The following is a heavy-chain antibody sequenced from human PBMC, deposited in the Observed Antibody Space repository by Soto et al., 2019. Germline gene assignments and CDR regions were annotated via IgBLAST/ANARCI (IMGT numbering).Heavy chain of an antibody. CDR1: GFTFSRYA. CDR2: ISYDGNNK. J-gene: IGHJ4*02. CDR3: ARGEAFDY. Sequence: HVQVVESGGGVVQPGKSLRLSCAASGFTFSRYALHWVRQAPGKGLEWVTLISYDGNNKYYADSVKGRFTVSRDNSKNTLYLQMNSLRPEDTAVYYCARGEAFDYWGQGTLVTVSS. V-gene: IGHV3-30-3*01.